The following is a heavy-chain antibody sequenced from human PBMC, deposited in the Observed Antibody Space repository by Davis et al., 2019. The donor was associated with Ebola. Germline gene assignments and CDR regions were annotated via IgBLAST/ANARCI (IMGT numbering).Heavy chain of an antibody. CDR1: GFNFDDYA. J-gene: IGHJ6*02. CDR2: IGTSGDT. Sequence: GESLKISCAASGFNFDDYAMHWVRQAPGKGLEWVSTIGTSGDTYYAASVKGRFTISRENAKNSLFLQMSGLRAGDTAVYYCARGDTSSSFYYYYAMDVWGQGTTVTVSS. V-gene: IGHV3-13*01. D-gene: IGHD6-6*01. CDR3: ARGDTSSSFYYYYAMDV.